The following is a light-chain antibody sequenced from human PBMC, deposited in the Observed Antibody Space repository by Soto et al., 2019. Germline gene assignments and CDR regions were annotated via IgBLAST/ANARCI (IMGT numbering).Light chain of an antibody. CDR1: QSVLDSSNNKNY. CDR2: WAS. J-gene: IGKJ4*02. Sequence: IVLTQFPDSLAVSLGERTTIHRMSSQSVLDSSNNKNYISWYQQKTGKTPKVLIYWASTRESGVPDRFSGSGSGTDFTLTISSLQAEDLAVYFCQQYSSTPLTFGGGTKVDIK. V-gene: IGKV4-1*01. CDR3: QQYSSTPLT.